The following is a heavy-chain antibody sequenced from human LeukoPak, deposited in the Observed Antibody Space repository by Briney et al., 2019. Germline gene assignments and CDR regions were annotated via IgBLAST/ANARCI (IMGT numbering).Heavy chain of an antibody. V-gene: IGHV1-18*01. CDR1: GYTFTSYG. CDR2: ISAYNGNT. D-gene: IGHD3-9*01. J-gene: IGHJ4*02. Sequence: ASVKVSCKASGYTFTSYGISWVRQAPGQGLEWMGWISAYNGNTNYAQKLQGRVTMTTDTSTSTAYMELRSLRSDDTAVYYCAKDSLASSRYFDWLGARNPHYFDYWGQGTLVTVSS. CDR3: AKDSLASSRYFDWLGARNPHYFDY.